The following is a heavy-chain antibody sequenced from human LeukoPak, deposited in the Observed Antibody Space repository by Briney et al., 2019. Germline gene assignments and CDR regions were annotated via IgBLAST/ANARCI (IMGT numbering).Heavy chain of an antibody. D-gene: IGHD2-21*01. CDR1: GFTFSDYS. CDR3: ARDRLWAFDI. J-gene: IGHJ3*02. V-gene: IGHV3-48*02. Sequence: GSLRLSCAASGFTFSDYSMNWVRQAPGKGLEWLSYCSSSRSAIYYADSVKGRFTISRDNAKNSLYLQMNSLRDEDTAVYYCARDRLWAFDIWGQGTMVTVSS. CDR2: CSSSRSAI.